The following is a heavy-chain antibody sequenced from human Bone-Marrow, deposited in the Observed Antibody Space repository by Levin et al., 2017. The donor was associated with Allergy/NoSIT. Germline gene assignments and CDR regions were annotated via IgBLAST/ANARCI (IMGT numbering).Heavy chain of an antibody. Sequence: GESLKISCAASGFTFSSYAMHWVRQAPGKGLEWVAVISYDGSNKYYADSVKGRFTISRDNSKNTLYLQMNSLRAEDTAVYYCARDIGYCSGGSCYHDAFDIWGQGTMVTVSS. CDR1: GFTFSSYA. V-gene: IGHV3-30-3*01. CDR2: ISYDGSNK. J-gene: IGHJ3*02. CDR3: ARDIGYCSGGSCYHDAFDI. D-gene: IGHD2-15*01.